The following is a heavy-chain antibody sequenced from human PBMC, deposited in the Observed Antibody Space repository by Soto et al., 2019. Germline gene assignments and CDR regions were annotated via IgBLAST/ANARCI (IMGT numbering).Heavy chain of an antibody. D-gene: IGHD6-19*01. CDR2: ISSSSSTI. Sequence: EVQLVESGGGLVQPGGSLRLSCAASGFTFSSYSMNWVRQAPGKGLEWVSYISSSSSTIYYADSVKGRFTISRDNAKNSLYLQMNRLRDEDTAVYYCARDFGAVAGTRVGYWGQGTLVTVSS. CDR1: GFTFSSYS. V-gene: IGHV3-48*02. CDR3: ARDFGAVAGTRVGY. J-gene: IGHJ4*02.